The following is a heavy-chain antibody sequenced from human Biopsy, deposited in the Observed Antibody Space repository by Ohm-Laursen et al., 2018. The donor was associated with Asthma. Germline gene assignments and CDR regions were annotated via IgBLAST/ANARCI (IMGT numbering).Heavy chain of an antibody. J-gene: IGHJ4*02. CDR3: ARDGPVGAPSDY. CDR1: GYTFISYA. Sequence: SVKVSCKASGYTFISYAIHWVRQAPGQRLEWMGWINAGNGNTKYSQKFQGRVTITRDTSASTAHMELSSLRSDDTAVYYCARDGPVGAPSDYWGQGTLVTVSS. CDR2: INAGNGNT. V-gene: IGHV1-3*01. D-gene: IGHD1-26*01.